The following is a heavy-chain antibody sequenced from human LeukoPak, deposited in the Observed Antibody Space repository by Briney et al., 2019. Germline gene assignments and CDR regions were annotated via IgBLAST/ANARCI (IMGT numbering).Heavy chain of an antibody. Sequence: ASVKVSCKASGYTFTSYYMYWVRQAPGQGLEWMGRINPNSGGTNYAQKFQGRVTMTRDTSISTAYMELSRLRSDDTAVYYCARVRVGGTAMVLSNYYGMDVWGQGTTVTVSS. CDR1: GYTFTSYY. J-gene: IGHJ6*02. CDR2: INPNSGGT. CDR3: ARVRVGGTAMVLSNYYGMDV. D-gene: IGHD5-18*01. V-gene: IGHV1-2*06.